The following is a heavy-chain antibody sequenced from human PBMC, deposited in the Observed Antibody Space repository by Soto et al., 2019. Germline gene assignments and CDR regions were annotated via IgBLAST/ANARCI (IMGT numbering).Heavy chain of an antibody. J-gene: IGHJ3*02. CDR2: IKRKSDGETT. V-gene: IGHV3-15*01. CDR3: GTGSAFDI. Sequence: EVQLVESGGGLVKPGGSLRLSCAASGFTFSNSYMTWGRQTPGKGLEWLGRIKRKSDGETTDYAVPVKGRFTISRDDAKSTVYLQMNSLKTDDTAMYYCGTGSAFDIWGQGTMVTVSS. CDR1: GFTFSNSY. D-gene: IGHD7-27*01.